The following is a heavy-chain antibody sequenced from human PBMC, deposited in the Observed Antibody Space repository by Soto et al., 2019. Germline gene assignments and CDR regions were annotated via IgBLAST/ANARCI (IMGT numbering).Heavy chain of an antibody. Sequence: EVQLLESGGGLVQPGGSLRLSCAASGFTFSSYAMSWVRQAPGKGLEWVSAISGSGGSTYYADSVKGRFTISRDNSKNTLYLQMNSVRAEDTAVYYCAKDTRFLEWLEGSYYYYGMDVWGQGTTVTVSS. CDR1: GFTFSSYA. J-gene: IGHJ6*02. V-gene: IGHV3-23*01. D-gene: IGHD3-3*01. CDR3: AKDTRFLEWLEGSYYYYGMDV. CDR2: ISGSGGST.